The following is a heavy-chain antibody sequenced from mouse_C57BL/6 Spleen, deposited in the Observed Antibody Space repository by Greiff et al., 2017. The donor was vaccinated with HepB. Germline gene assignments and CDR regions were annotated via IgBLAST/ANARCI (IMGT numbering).Heavy chain of an antibody. D-gene: IGHD2-4*01. Sequence: VNVVESGAELVKPGASVKISCKASGYAFSSYWMNWVKQRPGKGLEWIGQIYPGDGDTNYNGKFKGKATLTADKSSSTAYMQLSSLTSEDSAVYFCARCDYDWYFDVWGTGTTVTVSS. J-gene: IGHJ1*03. CDR2: IYPGDGDT. V-gene: IGHV1-80*01. CDR1: GYAFSSYW. CDR3: ARCDYDWYFDV.